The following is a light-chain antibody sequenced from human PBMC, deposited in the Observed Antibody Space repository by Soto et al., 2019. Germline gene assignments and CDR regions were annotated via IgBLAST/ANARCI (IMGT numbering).Light chain of an antibody. CDR1: SSDVGVYNY. V-gene: IGLV2-11*01. Sequence: QSVLTQPRSVSGSPGQSVTIPCTGTSSDVGVYNYVSWYQQYPGKAPKIMIYDVSKRPSGVPDRVSGSKSDDTASLTISGLQAEDEADYYCCSYAGSYTFVFGIGTKVTV. CDR3: CSYAGSYTFV. CDR2: DVS. J-gene: IGLJ1*01.